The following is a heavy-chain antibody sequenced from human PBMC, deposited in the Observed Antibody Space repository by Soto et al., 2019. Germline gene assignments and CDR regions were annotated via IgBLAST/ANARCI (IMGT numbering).Heavy chain of an antibody. J-gene: IGHJ4*02. V-gene: IGHV3-30*18. CDR2: ISYDGSGK. CDR1: GFTFSSYG. D-gene: IGHD6-13*01. Sequence: QVQLVESGGGVVQPGRSLRLSCAASGFTFSSYGMHWVRQAPGKGLEWVAFISYDGSGKHYADSVKGRFTISRDNSKNTMYLQLNSLRDEDTAVYFCAKEGINEFDYWGQGTLATVSS. CDR3: AKEGINEFDY.